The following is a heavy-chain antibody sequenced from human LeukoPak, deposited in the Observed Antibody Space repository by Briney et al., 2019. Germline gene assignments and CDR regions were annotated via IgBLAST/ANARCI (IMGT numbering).Heavy chain of an antibody. Sequence: GGSLRLSCAASGFTLSSYAMSWVRQAPGKGLEWVSAIIGSGSSTYYADSVKGRFTISRDNSKNTLFLQMNSLRAEDTAVYYCAKDRAQQLVLDFWGQGTLVTVSS. D-gene: IGHD6-13*01. CDR2: IIGSGSST. V-gene: IGHV3-23*01. CDR3: AKDRAQQLVLDF. J-gene: IGHJ4*02. CDR1: GFTLSSYA.